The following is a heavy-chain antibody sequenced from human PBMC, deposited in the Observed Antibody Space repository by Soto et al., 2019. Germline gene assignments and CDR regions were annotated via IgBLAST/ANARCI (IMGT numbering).Heavy chain of an antibody. V-gene: IGHV4-30-2*01. D-gene: IGHD2-15*01. Sequence: SETLSLTCAVSGSSISSGGYSWSWIRQPPGKGLEWIGYIYHSGSTYYNPSLKSRVTISVDRSKNQFSLKLSSVTAADTAVYYCARVGGRRNWFDPWGQGTLVTVSS. CDR1: GSSISSGGYS. J-gene: IGHJ5*02. CDR3: ARVGGRRNWFDP. CDR2: IYHSGST.